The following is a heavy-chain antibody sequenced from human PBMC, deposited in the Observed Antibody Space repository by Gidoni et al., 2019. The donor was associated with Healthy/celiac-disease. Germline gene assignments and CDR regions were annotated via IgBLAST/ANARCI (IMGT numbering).Heavy chain of an antibody. CDR2: MYYSRST. CDR1: GVSISSYY. J-gene: IGHJ5*02. V-gene: IGHV4-59*01. D-gene: IGHD3-10*01. Sequence: QVQLQESGPGLVKPSETLSLTCPVSGVSISSYYWSWIRQPPGKGLEWIGYMYYSRSTNYNPSLKSRVTISVDTSKTQFSLKLSSVTAADTAVYYCARVNRYQIGFGEPYNWFDPWGQGTLVTVSS. CDR3: ARVNRYQIGFGEPYNWFDP.